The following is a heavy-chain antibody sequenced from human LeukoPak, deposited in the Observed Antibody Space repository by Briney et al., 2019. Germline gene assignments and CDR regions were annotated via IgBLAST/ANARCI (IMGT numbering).Heavy chain of an antibody. D-gene: IGHD3-10*02. V-gene: IGHV3-21*01. CDR1: GFTFSTYS. CDR3: AELGITMIGGV. Sequence: GGSLRLSCVASGFTFSTYSMKWVRQAPGKGLEWVSSINSNGYYIYYADSEKGRFTISRDNAKDSLYLQMNSLRAEDTAVYYCAELGITMIGGVWGKGTTVTISS. J-gene: IGHJ6*04. CDR2: INSNGYYI.